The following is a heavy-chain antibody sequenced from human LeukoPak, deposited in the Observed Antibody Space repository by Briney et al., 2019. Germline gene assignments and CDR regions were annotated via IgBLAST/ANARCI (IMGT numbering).Heavy chain of an antibody. J-gene: IGHJ4*02. Sequence: GGSLRLTCAASGFTFSNYAMSCVRQAPGKGLEWVSAISGSGGGTYYADSVKGRFTISRDNSKNTLYLQMNSLRAEDTAVYYCAKGSNSLTIFGVAPSDAFDIWGQGALVTVSS. CDR1: GFTFSNYA. CDR3: AKGSNSLTIFGVAPSDAFDI. CDR2: ISGSGGGT. V-gene: IGHV3-23*01. D-gene: IGHD3-3*01.